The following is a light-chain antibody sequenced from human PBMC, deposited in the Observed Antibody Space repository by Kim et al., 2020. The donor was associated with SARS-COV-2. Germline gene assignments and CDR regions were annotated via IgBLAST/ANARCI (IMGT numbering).Light chain of an antibody. CDR2: EVT. Sequence: QSALTQPPSASGYPGQSVAISCTGTSSDVGGYNSVSWYQHYPDKAPKLIIYEVTKRPSGVPDRFSGSKSGNTASLTVSGLQAEDEADYYCSSYASGDNVVFGGGTQLTVL. V-gene: IGLV2-8*01. J-gene: IGLJ3*02. CDR1: SSDVGGYNS. CDR3: SSYASGDNVV.